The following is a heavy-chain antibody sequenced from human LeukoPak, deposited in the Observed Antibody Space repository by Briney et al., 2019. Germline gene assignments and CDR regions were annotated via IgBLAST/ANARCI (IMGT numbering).Heavy chain of an antibody. CDR2: ISYDGSNK. CDR3: ARDSTDDSWFDP. Sequence: GGSLRLSCAASGFTFSSYAMHWVRQAPGKGLEWVAVISYDGSNKCYADSVKGRFTISRDNSKNTLYLQMNSLRAEDTAVYYCARDSTDDSWFDPWGQGTLVTVSS. J-gene: IGHJ5*02. V-gene: IGHV3-30-3*01. D-gene: IGHD2-2*01. CDR1: GFTFSSYA.